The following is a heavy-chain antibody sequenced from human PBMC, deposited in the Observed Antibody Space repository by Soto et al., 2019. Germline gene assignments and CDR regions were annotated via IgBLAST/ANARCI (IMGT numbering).Heavy chain of an antibody. Sequence: SETLSLTCIVSGGSISSFDWNWIRQSPGKGLEWIGYISYSGSTNYNPSLKSRVTISVDTSKNQFSLKLSSVTAADTAVYYCARQDTSGYAFDYWGQGTLVTVSS. J-gene: IGHJ4*02. CDR3: ARQDTSGYAFDY. V-gene: IGHV4-59*08. CDR2: ISYSGST. CDR1: GGSISSFD. D-gene: IGHD3-22*01.